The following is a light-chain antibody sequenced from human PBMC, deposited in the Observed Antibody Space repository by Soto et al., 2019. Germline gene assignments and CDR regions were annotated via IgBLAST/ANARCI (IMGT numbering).Light chain of an antibody. V-gene: IGKV3-20*01. J-gene: IGKJ1*01. CDR1: QSVSKNY. CDR3: QQYGSSGT. CDR2: GAS. Sequence: EILLTQSPGTLSLSPGERATLSCRASQSVSKNYLAWYKQKPGRAPRLLIYGASNRATGIPDRLSGSGSGTEFTLTISRMEPEDFAVYYCQQYGSSGTFGQGTKVDIK.